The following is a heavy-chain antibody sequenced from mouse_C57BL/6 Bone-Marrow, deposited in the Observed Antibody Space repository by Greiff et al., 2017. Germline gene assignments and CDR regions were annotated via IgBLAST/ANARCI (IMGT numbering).Heavy chain of an antibody. CDR2: IDPSDSYT. D-gene: IGHD1-1*01. CDR3: ARESYYDYFDY. V-gene: IGHV1-59*01. CDR1: GYTFTSYW. J-gene: IGHJ2*01. Sequence: QVQLQQPGAELVRPGTSVKLSCKASGYTFTSYWMHWVKQRPGQGLEWIGVIDPSDSYTNYNQKFKGKATLTVDTSSSTAYMQLSSLTSEDSAVYYCARESYYDYFDYWGQGTPLTVSS.